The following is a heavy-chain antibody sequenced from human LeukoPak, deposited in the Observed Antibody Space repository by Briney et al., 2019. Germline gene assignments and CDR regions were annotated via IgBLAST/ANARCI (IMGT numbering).Heavy chain of an antibody. Sequence: GGSLRLSCAASGFTFSSYSMNWVRQAPGKGLEWVSSISSSSSYIYYADSVKGRFTISRDNAKNSLYLQMNSLRAEDTAVYYCARDRPPGYSYGYDYWGQGTLVTISS. D-gene: IGHD5-18*01. J-gene: IGHJ4*02. CDR1: GFTFSSYS. V-gene: IGHV3-21*01. CDR2: ISSSSSYI. CDR3: ARDRPPGYSYGYDY.